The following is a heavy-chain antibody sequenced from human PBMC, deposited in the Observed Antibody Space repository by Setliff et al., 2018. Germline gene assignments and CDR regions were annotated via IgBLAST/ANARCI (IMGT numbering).Heavy chain of an antibody. Sequence: PSETLSLTCAVSGVSVNSLTWWSWVRQTPGKGLEWIGFIYHDGNPKFNPSVNYNPSLKSRITMSIDKSKNQFSLNLRSMTAADTAVYYCTRGGERYHTANWGQGALVTVSS. CDR1: GVSVNSLTW. D-gene: IGHD2-2*01. CDR3: TRGGERYHTAN. V-gene: IGHV4-4*02. J-gene: IGHJ4*02. CDR2: IYHDGNPKFNPSV.